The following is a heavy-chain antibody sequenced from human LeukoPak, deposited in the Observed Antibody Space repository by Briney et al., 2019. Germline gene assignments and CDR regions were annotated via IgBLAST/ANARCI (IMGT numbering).Heavy chain of an antibody. Sequence: SETLSLTCAVYGGSFSGYYWSWIRQPPGKGLEWIGEINHSGSTNYNPSLKSRVTISVDTSKNQFSLKPSSVTAADTAVYYCASPSRVGAFDIWGQGTMVTVSS. CDR2: INHSGST. V-gene: IGHV4-34*01. J-gene: IGHJ3*02. CDR1: GGSFSGYY. D-gene: IGHD1-26*01. CDR3: ASPSRVGAFDI.